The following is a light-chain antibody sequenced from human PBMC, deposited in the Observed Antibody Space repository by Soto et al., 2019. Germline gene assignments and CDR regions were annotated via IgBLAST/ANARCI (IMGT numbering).Light chain of an antibody. CDR3: QQSFNLPRT. CDR2: AAS. J-gene: IGKJ4*02. CDR1: QSISSS. V-gene: IGKV1-39*01. Sequence: DIEMTQSPSSLSASVGETITITCRASQSISSSLNWFQHSPGQPPKLLLFAASNLHDGVPPRFSGSGSGTSFSLTIRSLQPEDFATYYGQQSFNLPRTFGRGTRVEFK.